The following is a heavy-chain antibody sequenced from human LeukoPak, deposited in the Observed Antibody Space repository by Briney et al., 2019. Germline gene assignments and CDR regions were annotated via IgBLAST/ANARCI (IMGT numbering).Heavy chain of an antibody. CDR1: GYTFPTYY. V-gene: IGHV1-46*01. J-gene: IGHJ4*02. D-gene: IGHD6-6*01. Sequence: ASVKVSCKASGYTFPTYYMHWVRQAPGQGLEWMGIINPSGGSTSYAQKLQGRVTMTRDMSTSTVYMELSSLRSEDTAVYYCARVASLSSSFLFDYWGQGTLVTVSS. CDR3: ARVASLSSSFLFDY. CDR2: INPSGGST.